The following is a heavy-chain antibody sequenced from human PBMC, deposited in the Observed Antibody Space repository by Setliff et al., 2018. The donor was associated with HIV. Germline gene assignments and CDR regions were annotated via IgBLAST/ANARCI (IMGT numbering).Heavy chain of an antibody. D-gene: IGHD3-22*01. J-gene: IGHJ4*02. CDR3: ARGTLNQNYYNTYGPFDY. V-gene: IGHV1-69*13. CDR1: GGTFSTYG. CDR2: IIPMFETA. Sequence: SVKVSCKASGGTFSTYGISWVRQAPGQGLEWMGGIIPMFETASYAQKFQGRVTITADESTSTANMDLNSLRSEDTAVYYCARGTLNQNYYNTYGPFDYWGQGTLVTVSS.